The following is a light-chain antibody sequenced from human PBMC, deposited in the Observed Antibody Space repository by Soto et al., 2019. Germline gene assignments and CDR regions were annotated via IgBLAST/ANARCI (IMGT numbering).Light chain of an antibody. CDR2: AAS. V-gene: IGKV1-9*01. Sequence: IQLTQSPSSLSAFVGDRVTITCRASQGISSSLAWYQQEPGKAPKLLIYAASTLQSGVPSRFSGSGSGTDFTLTISSLQPEDFATYYCQQLNSYPLTFGGGTKVDIK. J-gene: IGKJ4*01. CDR1: QGISSS. CDR3: QQLNSYPLT.